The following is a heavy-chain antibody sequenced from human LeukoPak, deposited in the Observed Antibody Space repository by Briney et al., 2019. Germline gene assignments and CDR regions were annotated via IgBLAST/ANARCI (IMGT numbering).Heavy chain of an antibody. CDR2: ISAYNGNT. J-gene: IGHJ4*02. Sequence: ASVKVSCKASGYTFTSYGISWVRQAPGQGLEWMGWISAYNGNTNYAQKLQGRVTMTPDTSTSTAYMELRSLRSDDTAVYYCAREEYYDSSGYSGHWGQGTLVTVSS. CDR3: AREEYYDSSGYSGH. V-gene: IGHV1-18*01. CDR1: GYTFTSYG. D-gene: IGHD3-22*01.